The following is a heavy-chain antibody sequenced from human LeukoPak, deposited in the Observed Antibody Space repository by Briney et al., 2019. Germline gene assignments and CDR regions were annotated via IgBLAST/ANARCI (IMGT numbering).Heavy chain of an antibody. Sequence: PGGSLRLSCAASGFGFSVYRMHWVRQAPGKGLVWVAHINEDGTSASHADSVKGRFTISRDNAKNTLYLQMNSLTVEDTAVYYCARVPTNSYGFGQWGQGSLVTVSS. D-gene: IGHD5-18*01. CDR2: INEDGTSA. J-gene: IGHJ4*02. V-gene: IGHV3-74*01. CDR3: ARVPTNSYGFGQ. CDR1: GFGFSVYR.